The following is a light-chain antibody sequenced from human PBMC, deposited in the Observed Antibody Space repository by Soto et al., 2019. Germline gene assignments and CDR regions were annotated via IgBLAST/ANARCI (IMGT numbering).Light chain of an antibody. Sequence: EIVLTQSPATLSLSPGEGATLSCRASQSVSSYLAWYQQKPGQAPRLLIFDASNRATGIPARFSGSGSGTVFTLTTGSLEPEDFAVYYCQQRSNWPFFGGGTKVEIK. J-gene: IGKJ4*01. CDR3: QQRSNWPF. CDR2: DAS. CDR1: QSVSSY. V-gene: IGKV3-11*01.